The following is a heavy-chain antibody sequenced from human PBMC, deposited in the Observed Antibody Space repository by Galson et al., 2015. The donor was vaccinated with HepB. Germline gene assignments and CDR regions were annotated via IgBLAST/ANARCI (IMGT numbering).Heavy chain of an antibody. CDR3: NTGGYSYGSLRVYYGMDV. CDR2: IKSKTDGGTT. CDR1: GFTFSNTW. V-gene: IGHV3-15*07. J-gene: IGHJ6*02. Sequence: SLRLSCAASGFTFSNTWMNWVRQAPGKGLEWVGRIKSKTDGGTTDYAAPVKGRFTIQRDDSKNTLYLQMNSRKTEDTAVYYCNTGGYSYGSLRVYYGMDVWGQGTTVTVSS. D-gene: IGHD5-18*01.